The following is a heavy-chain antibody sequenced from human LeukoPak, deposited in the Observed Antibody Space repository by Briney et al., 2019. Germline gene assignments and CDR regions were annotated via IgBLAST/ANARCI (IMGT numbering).Heavy chain of an antibody. V-gene: IGHV3-48*03. Sequence: GGSLRLSCAASGFTFSSYEMNWVRQAPGKGLEWVSYISSSGSTIYYADSVKGRFTISRDNAKNSLYLQMNSLRAEDTAVYYCAKAEQQLGFGVGYYYYGMDVWGQGTTVTVSS. J-gene: IGHJ6*02. CDR3: AKAEQQLGFGVGYYYYGMDV. D-gene: IGHD6-13*01. CDR2: ISSSGSTI. CDR1: GFTFSSYE.